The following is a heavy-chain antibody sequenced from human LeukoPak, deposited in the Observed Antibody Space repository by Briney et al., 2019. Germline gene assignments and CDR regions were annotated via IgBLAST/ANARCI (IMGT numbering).Heavy chain of an antibody. J-gene: IGHJ4*02. CDR1: GFTFSVYG. D-gene: IGHD5-12*01. V-gene: IGHV3-30*03. CDR2: TSYHGSNK. CDR3: ARDGLDIVATAYYFDY. Sequence: PGGSLRLSCAASGFTFSVYGMHWVRQAPGKGLEWVALTSYHGSNKYYADSVKGRFTISRDNSKNSLYLQMNSLRAEDTAVYYCARDGLDIVATAYYFDYWGQGTLVTVSS.